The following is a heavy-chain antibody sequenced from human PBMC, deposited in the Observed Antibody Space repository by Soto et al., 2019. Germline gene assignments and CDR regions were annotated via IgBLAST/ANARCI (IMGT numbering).Heavy chain of an antibody. D-gene: IGHD3-16*01. J-gene: IGHJ5*02. CDR2: TRSKGHNYAT. Sequence: GGSLRLSCAASGFAFSGSAMYWVRQASGKGPEWVGRTRSKGHNYATEYAASVKGRFTISRDDSKNTAYLQMNSLQTEDTAVYYCTRDLFSYDYSGILWFDPWGQGTLVTVSS. CDR1: GFAFSGSA. V-gene: IGHV3-73*01. CDR3: TRDLFSYDYSGILWFDP.